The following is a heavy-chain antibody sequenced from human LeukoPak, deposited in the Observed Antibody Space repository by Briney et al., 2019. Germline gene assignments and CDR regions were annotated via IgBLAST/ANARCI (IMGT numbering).Heavy chain of an antibody. CDR2: IYPGDSGT. J-gene: IGHJ3*02. Sequence: GESLKISCKGSGYSFTSYWIGWVRQMPGKGLEWMGIIYPGDSGTRYSPSFQGQVTISADKSISTAYLQWSSLKASDTAMYYCARRGGRWLQSFAGGAFDIWGQGTMVTVSS. D-gene: IGHD5-24*01. CDR1: GYSFTSYW. V-gene: IGHV5-51*01. CDR3: ARRGGRWLQSFAGGAFDI.